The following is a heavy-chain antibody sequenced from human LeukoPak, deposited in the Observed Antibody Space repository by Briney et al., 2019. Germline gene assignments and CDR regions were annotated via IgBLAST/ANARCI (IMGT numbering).Heavy chain of an antibody. V-gene: IGHV1-2*02. J-gene: IGHJ4*02. D-gene: IGHD6-13*01. CDR1: GYTFTGYY. CDR3: ARDRSSSWYYFDY. CDR2: VNPNSGGT. Sequence: ASVNVSCKASGYTFTGYYMHWVRQAPGQGLEWMGWVNPNSGGTNYAQKFQGRVTMTRDTSISTAYMELSRLRSDDTAVYYCARDRSSSWYYFDYWGQGTLVTVSS.